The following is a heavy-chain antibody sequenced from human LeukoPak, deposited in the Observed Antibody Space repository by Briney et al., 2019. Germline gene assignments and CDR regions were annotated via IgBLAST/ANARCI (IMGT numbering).Heavy chain of an antibody. Sequence: SETLSLTCTVSGGSISSYYWSWIRQHPGRGLEWIGYIYYSGSTYYNPSLKSRVTISVDTSKNQFSLKLSSVTAADTAVYYCARGSSSGWDTLGYWGQGTLVTVSS. CDR3: ARGSSSGWDTLGY. J-gene: IGHJ4*02. CDR2: IYYSGST. CDR1: GGSISSYY. V-gene: IGHV4-59*06. D-gene: IGHD6-19*01.